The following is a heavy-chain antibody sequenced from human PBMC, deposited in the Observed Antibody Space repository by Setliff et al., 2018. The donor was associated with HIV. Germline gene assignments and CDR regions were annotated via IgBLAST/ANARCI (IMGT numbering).Heavy chain of an antibody. CDR3: ARNQGDSSGWYAGDF. CDR2: LNPSGDST. Sequence: GASVKVSCKASGYTFTSYYVHWVRQAPGQGLEWMGILNPSGDSTAYAQKFQGRVTMTRDTSTSTVYMELSSLKSDDTAVYYCARNQGDSSGWYAGDFWGHGTLVTVPS. D-gene: IGHD6-19*01. CDR1: GYTFTSYY. J-gene: IGHJ4*01. V-gene: IGHV1-46*01.